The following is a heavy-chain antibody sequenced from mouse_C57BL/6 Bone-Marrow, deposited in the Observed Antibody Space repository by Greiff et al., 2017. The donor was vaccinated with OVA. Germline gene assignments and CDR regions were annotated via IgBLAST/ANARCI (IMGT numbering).Heavy chain of an antibody. J-gene: IGHJ4*01. CDR3: ARLRLRRNYAMDY. CDR1: GYTFTSYW. D-gene: IGHD2-2*01. V-gene: IGHV1-64*01. Sequence: VQLQQPGAELVKPGASVKLSCKASGYTFTSYWMHWVKQRPGQGLEWIGMIHPNSGSTNYNEKFKSKATLTVDKSSSTAYMQLSSLTSEDSAVYYCARLRLRRNYAMDYWGQGTSVTVSS. CDR2: IHPNSGST.